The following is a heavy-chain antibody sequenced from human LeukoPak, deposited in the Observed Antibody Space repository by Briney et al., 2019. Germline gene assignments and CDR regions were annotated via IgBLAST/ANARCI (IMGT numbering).Heavy chain of an antibody. V-gene: IGHV4-59*08. CDR3: ARHLRSGPFDI. CDR1: GDSFSAYY. Sequence: PSETLSLTCTVSGDSFSAYYWSWIRQPPGRGLEWIGYIYYSGSTNYNPSLKSRVTISVDTTKNQFSLKLSSVTAADTAVYYCARHLRSGPFDIWGQGTMVTVSS. J-gene: IGHJ3*02. D-gene: IGHD5/OR15-5a*01. CDR2: IYYSGST.